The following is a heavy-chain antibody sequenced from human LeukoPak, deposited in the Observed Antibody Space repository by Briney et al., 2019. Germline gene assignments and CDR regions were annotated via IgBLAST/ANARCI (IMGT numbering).Heavy chain of an antibody. Sequence: GGSLRLSCVASGFTFSSYEMNWVRQAPGKGLEWVSYISSSGSTIYYADSVKGRFTISRDNAKNSPYLQMNSLRAEDTAVYYCARIMVATTREAFDYWGQGTLVTVSS. D-gene: IGHD5-12*01. CDR1: GFTFSSYE. CDR3: ARIMVATTREAFDY. CDR2: ISSSGSTI. V-gene: IGHV3-48*03. J-gene: IGHJ4*02.